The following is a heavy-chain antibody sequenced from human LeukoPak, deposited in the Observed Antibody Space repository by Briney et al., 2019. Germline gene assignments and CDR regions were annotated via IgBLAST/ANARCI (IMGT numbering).Heavy chain of an antibody. D-gene: IGHD3-22*01. CDR2: ISYDGSNK. CDR1: GFTFSSYA. J-gene: IGHJ4*02. CDR3: ARDHYYDSSGYYDY. V-gene: IGHV3-30-3*01. Sequence: GRSLRLSCAASGFTFSSYAMHWVSQAPGKGLEWVAVISYDGSNKYYADSVKGRFTISRDNSKNTLYLQMNSLRAEDTAVYYCARDHYYDSSGYYDYWGQGTLVTVSS.